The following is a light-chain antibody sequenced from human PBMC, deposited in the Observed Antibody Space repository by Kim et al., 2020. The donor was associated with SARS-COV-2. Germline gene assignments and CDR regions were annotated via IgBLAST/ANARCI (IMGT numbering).Light chain of an antibody. J-gene: IGKJ2*01. CDR1: QSVSSS. CDR3: PQYNNWPPYT. Sequence: EIVMTQSPATLSVSPGERVTLSCRASQSVSSSLAWYQQKAGQAPRLLIYSASIRAAGVPARFSGSGSGTEFTLTISSLQSEDFGVSYCPQYNNWPPYTFGQGTNLEI. CDR2: SAS. V-gene: IGKV3-15*01.